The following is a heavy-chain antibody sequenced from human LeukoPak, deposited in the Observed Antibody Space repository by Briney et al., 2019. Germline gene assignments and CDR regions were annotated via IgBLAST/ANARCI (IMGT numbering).Heavy chain of an antibody. CDR3: TRGTVPGLATTYGTYFDS. D-gene: IGHD5-12*01. Sequence: GGSLRLSCAASGITFSRSAMHWVRQAPGKGLEWVAIISYDGTNKYYLDSVEGRFTISRDNSKNTLYLQMDSLRAEDTAVYYCTRGTVPGLATTYGTYFDSWGQGTLVTVSS. V-gene: IGHV3-30*04. CDR1: GITFSRSA. CDR2: ISYDGTNK. J-gene: IGHJ4*02.